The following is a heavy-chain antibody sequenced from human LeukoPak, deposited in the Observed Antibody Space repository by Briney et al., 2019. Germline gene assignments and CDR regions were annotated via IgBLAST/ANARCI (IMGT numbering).Heavy chain of an antibody. CDR3: ARSGFAAAGSFTFLFGLESLYYFDY. CDR1: GYIFTSYG. J-gene: IGHJ4*02. Sequence: GASVKVSCKASGYIFTSYGTSWVRQAPGQGLEWMGWISAYNGNTNYAQELQGRVTMTTDTSTSTAYMELRSLRSDDTAVYYCARSGFAAAGSFTFLFGLESLYYFDYWGQGTLVTVSS. CDR2: ISAYNGNT. V-gene: IGHV1-18*01. D-gene: IGHD6-13*01.